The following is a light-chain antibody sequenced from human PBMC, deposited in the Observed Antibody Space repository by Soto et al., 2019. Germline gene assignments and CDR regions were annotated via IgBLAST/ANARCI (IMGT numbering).Light chain of an antibody. V-gene: IGLV2-8*01. CDR3: GSYTGSIYV. Sequence: QSVLTQPPSASGSPGQSVTISCTGTSSDVGKYDYVSWFQHHPGKAPKLIIYEVSKRPSGVPDRFSGSKSGSTASLTVSGLQTEDEADYYCGSYTGSIYVFGTGTKVTVL. J-gene: IGLJ1*01. CDR1: SSDVGKYDY. CDR2: EVS.